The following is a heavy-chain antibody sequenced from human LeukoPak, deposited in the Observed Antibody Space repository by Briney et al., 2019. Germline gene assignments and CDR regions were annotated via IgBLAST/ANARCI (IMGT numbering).Heavy chain of an antibody. J-gene: IGHJ4*02. CDR2: ISYDGSNK. CDR1: GFTFSSYA. D-gene: IGHD4-17*01. Sequence: GGSLRLSCAASGFTFSSYAMHWVRQAPGKGLEWVAVISYDGSNKYYADSVKGRFTISRDNSKSTLYLQMNSLRAEDTAVYYCARDLVDVYGVLDYWGQGTLVTVSS. CDR3: ARDLVDVYGVLDY. V-gene: IGHV3-30*04.